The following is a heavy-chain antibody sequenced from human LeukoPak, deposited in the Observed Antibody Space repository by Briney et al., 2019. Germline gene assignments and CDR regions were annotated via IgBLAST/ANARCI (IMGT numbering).Heavy chain of an antibody. CDR1: GFTFSSYA. V-gene: IGHV3-23*01. Sequence: GGSLRLSCAASGFTFSSYAMNWVRQAPGKGLEWVSAISGSGVSTYYADSVKGRFTISRDNSKNTVYLQMDSLRAEDTAIYYCAKDREPDDGYDIDSWGQGTLVTVSS. J-gene: IGHJ4*02. D-gene: IGHD5-12*01. CDR3: AKDREPDDGYDIDS. CDR2: ISGSGVST.